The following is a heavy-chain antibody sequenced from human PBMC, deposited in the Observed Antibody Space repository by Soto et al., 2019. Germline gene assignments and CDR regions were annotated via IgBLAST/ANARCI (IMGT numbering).Heavy chain of an antibody. V-gene: IGHV4-30-2*01. J-gene: IGHJ4*02. CDR2: IYHSGST. CDR1: GGSTSSGDYS. D-gene: IGHD2-15*01. Sequence: SETLSLSCAVSGGSTSSGDYSWSWIRQPPGKGLEWIGYIYHSGSTYYSPSLKSRVTISVDRSKNQFSLKLSSVTAADTAAYYCAREGWYFYFRALRRTHYFLYPGQAPLVSGSS. CDR3: AREGWYFYFRALRRTHYFLY.